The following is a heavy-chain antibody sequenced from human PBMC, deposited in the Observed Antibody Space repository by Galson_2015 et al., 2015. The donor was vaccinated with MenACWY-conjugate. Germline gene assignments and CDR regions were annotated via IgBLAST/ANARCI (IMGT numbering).Heavy chain of an antibody. CDR2: IPPDGSST. Sequence: SLRLSCAASGFTFRNSWMHWVRQVPGKGLVWVARIPPDGSSTTYADSVKGRFSISRDNAKNTLFLQMNSLRAEDTAVYYCAKERASMTISVLSNGFDPWGQGTLVIVSS. J-gene: IGHJ5*02. V-gene: IGHV3-74*03. CDR1: GFTFRNSW. D-gene: IGHD3-3*01. CDR3: AKERASMTISVLSNGFDP.